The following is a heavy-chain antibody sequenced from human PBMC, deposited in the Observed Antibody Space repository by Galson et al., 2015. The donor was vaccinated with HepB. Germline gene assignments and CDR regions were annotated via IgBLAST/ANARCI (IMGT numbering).Heavy chain of an antibody. CDR1: GYTFTSYA. CDR3: ARARPRYYYDSSGYPFDY. J-gene: IGHJ4*02. CDR2: INAGNGNT. Sequence: SVKVSCKASGYTFTSYAMHWVRQAPGQRLEWMGWINAGNGNTKYSQKFQGRVTITRDTSASTAYMELSSLRSEDTAVYYCARARPRYYYDSSGYPFDYWGQGTLVTVSS. D-gene: IGHD3-22*01. V-gene: IGHV1-3*01.